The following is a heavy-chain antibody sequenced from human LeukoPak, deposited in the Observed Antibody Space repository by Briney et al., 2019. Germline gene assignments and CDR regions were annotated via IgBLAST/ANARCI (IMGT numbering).Heavy chain of an antibody. Sequence: GGSLRLSCAASGFTFSSYWMHWVRHAPGKGLEWVSSIAGSSGYISYADSVKGRFTISRDNAKKSLYLQMTSLTAEDTAVYYCARDRGAYCGGDCYLGFDYWGRGTLVTVSS. CDR2: IAGSSGYI. D-gene: IGHD2-21*02. CDR3: ARDRGAYCGGDCYLGFDY. V-gene: IGHV3-21*01. CDR1: GFTFSSYW. J-gene: IGHJ4*01.